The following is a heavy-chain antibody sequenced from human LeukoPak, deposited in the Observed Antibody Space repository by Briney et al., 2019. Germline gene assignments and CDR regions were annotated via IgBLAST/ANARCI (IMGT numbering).Heavy chain of an antibody. CDR3: ARDVAWYCTRASCSYFGF. CDR1: GFIFSSYG. V-gene: IGHV3-30*02. D-gene: IGHD2-2*01. Sequence: GGSLRLSCVASGFIFSSYGMSWVRQAPGKGLDWVSSIQYDENKKSYSDSVKGRFTVSRDNSKNTLFLQMNRLRVEDTAVYYCARDVAWYCTRASCSYFGFWGQGTLVTVSS. J-gene: IGHJ4*02. CDR2: IQYDENKK.